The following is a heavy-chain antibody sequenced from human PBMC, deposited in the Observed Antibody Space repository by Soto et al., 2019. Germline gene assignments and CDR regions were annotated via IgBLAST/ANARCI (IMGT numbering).Heavy chain of an antibody. J-gene: IGHJ4*02. CDR3: AASRGYCRSTSCYNSPFDY. CDR2: INPNSGGT. Sequence: GASVKVSCKASGYTFAGYYMHWVRQAPGQGLGWMGWINPNSGGTNVAQKFQGRVTMTRDTSITTAYMELSRLRSDDTAVYYCAASRGYCRSTSCYNSPFDYWGQGTLVTVSS. CDR1: GYTFAGYY. D-gene: IGHD2-2*01. V-gene: IGHV1-2*02.